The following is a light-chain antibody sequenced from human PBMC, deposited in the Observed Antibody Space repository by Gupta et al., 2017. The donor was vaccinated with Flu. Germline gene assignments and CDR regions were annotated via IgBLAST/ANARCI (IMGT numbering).Light chain of an antibody. CDR3: ATWDDNLNGPGV. V-gene: IGLV1-44*01. J-gene: IGLJ3*02. CDR2: TND. CDR1: SSNLGSNT. Sequence: QSVLTQPPSASGTPGQRVTISCSGSSSNLGSNTINWYQQVPGTAPNLLIYTNDQRPSGVPARFSCSTSGTSASLAINGLQSEDEADYYCATWDDNLNGPGVFGGGTRLTVL.